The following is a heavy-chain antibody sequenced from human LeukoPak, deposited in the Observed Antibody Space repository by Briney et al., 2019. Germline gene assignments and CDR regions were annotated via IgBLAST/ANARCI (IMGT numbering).Heavy chain of an antibody. D-gene: IGHD3-22*01. Sequence: QPGGSLRLSCAASGFTFSSYGMHWARQAPGKGLEWVAVIWYDGSNKYYADSVKGRFTISRDNSKNTLYLQMNSLRAEDTAVYYCARDGSSGYYPSPYFDNWGQGTLVTVSS. V-gene: IGHV3-33*01. CDR3: ARDGSSGYYPSPYFDN. CDR2: IWYDGSNK. J-gene: IGHJ4*02. CDR1: GFTFSSYG.